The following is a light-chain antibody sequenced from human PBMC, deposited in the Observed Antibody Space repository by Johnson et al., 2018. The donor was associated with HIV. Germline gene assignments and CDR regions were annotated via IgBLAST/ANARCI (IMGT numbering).Light chain of an antibody. CDR1: SSNIGNNY. CDR3: GTWDSSLSAYV. J-gene: IGLJ1*01. CDR2: ENN. Sequence: PVLTQPPSVSAAPGQKVTISCSGSSSNIGNNYVSWYQQLPGTAPKLLIYENNKRPSGIPARFSGSKSGTSATLGITGLQTGDEADYYCGTWDSSLSAYVFGTGTKVTVL. V-gene: IGLV1-51*02.